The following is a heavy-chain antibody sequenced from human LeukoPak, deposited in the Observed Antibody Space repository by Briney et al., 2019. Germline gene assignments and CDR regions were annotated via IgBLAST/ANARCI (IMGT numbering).Heavy chain of an antibody. V-gene: IGHV3-30*18. Sequence: GGSLRLSCAASGFTFSSYGMHWVRQAPGKGLEWVAVISYDGSNKYYADSVKGRFTISRDNSKNTLYLQMNSLRAEDTAVYYCAKDRGHYYDSSGYYYPGYWGQGTLVTVSS. J-gene: IGHJ4*02. CDR1: GFTFSSYG. D-gene: IGHD3-22*01. CDR2: ISYDGSNK. CDR3: AKDRGHYYDSSGYYYPGY.